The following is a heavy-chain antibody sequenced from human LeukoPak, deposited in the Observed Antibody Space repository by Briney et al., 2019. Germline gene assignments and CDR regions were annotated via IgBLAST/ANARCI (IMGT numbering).Heavy chain of an antibody. V-gene: IGHV3-49*03. CDR2: IRGKHYDGTT. D-gene: IGHD1-20*01. CDR1: GFTFADHP. CDR3: TRGNWNPGY. Sequence: PGRSLRLSCTASGFTFADHPMTWFRQAPGKGLEWVGFIRGKHYDGTTEYAASVKGGFTISRDDSKSVACLQMNSLKTEDTAVYYCTRGNWNPGYWGQGTLVTVSS. J-gene: IGHJ4*02.